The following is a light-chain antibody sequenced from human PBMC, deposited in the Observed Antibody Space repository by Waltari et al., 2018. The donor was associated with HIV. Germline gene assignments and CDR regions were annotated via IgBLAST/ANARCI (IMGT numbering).Light chain of an antibody. V-gene: IGKV3-20*01. CDR2: GAS. CDR1: QSVSSIS. Sequence: EIVLTQSPGTLSLSPGERATLSCRASQSVSSISLAWYQQTPGQAPRLLIYGASSRATGIPDRFSGSGSGTDFTLTISRLEPEDFAVYYCQQYGSAPPRITFGPGTKVDIK. J-gene: IGKJ3*01. CDR3: QQYGSAPPRIT.